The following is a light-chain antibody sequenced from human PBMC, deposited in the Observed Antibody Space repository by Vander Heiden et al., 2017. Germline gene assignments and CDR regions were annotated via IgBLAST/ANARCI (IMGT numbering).Light chain of an antibody. CDR1: QSISSY. CDR3: QQSYSTPPWT. V-gene: IGKV1-39*01. Sequence: DIQMTQSPSSLSASVGDRVTTTSRASQSISSYLNWYQQKPGKAPKLLLYAASSLQRGVPSRFSGSGSGTDFTLTISSLQPEDFATYYCQQSYSTPPWTFGQGTKVEIK. J-gene: IGKJ1*01. CDR2: AAS.